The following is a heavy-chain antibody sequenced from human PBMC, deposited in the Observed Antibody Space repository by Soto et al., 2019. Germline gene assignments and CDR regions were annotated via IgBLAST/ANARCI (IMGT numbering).Heavy chain of an antibody. CDR3: ARHYYDSSGYPAPYYHGMDV. V-gene: IGHV4-39*01. Sequence: SETLSLTCTVSGGSISSSGYYWGWIRQSPGKGLEWIGTIFYSGTTYYIPSLESRITISQDTSNNQFSLKLTSVTAADTAVYYCARHYYDSSGYPAPYYHGMDVWGQGTTVTVSS. D-gene: IGHD3-22*01. CDR2: IFYSGTT. CDR1: GGSISSSGYY. J-gene: IGHJ6*02.